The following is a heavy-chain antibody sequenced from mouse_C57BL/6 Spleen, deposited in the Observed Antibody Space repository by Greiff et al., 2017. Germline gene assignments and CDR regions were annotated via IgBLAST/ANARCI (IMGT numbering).Heavy chain of an antibody. CDR3: ARGEMTTVPFAY. V-gene: IGHV1-39*01. Sequence: VQLKESGPELVKPGASVKISCKASGYSFTDYNMNWVKQSNGKSLGWIGVINPNYGTTSYNQKFKGKATLTVDQSSSTAYMQLNSLTSEDSAVYYCARGEMTTVPFAYWGQGTLVTVSA. CDR2: INPNYGTT. J-gene: IGHJ3*01. CDR1: GYSFTDYN. D-gene: IGHD1-1*01.